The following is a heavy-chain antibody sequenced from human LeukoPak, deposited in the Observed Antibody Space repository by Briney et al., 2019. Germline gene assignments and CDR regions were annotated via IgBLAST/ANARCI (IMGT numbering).Heavy chain of an antibody. J-gene: IGHJ5*02. CDR1: GGSFSGYY. V-gene: IGHV4-34*01. Sequence: SETLSLTCAIYGGSFSGYYWSWIRQPPGKGLEWIGEINHSGSTNYNPSLKSRLTISVDTSKIQFSLKLSSVTAADTAVYYCARDDFWSGFNWFDPWDQGTLVTVSS. CDR2: INHSGST. CDR3: ARDDFWSGFNWFDP. D-gene: IGHD3-3*01.